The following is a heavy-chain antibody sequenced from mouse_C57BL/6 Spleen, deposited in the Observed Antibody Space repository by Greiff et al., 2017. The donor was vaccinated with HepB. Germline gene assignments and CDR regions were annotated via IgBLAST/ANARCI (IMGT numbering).Heavy chain of an antibody. CDR2: INPSSGYT. Sequence: VKLQESGAELARPGASVKMSCKASGYTFTSYTMHWVKQRPGQGLEWIGYINPSSGYTKYNQKFKDKATLTADKSSSTAYMQLSSLTSEDSAVYYCARGTTVVATYYYAMDYWGQGTSVTVSS. CDR1: GYTFTSYT. D-gene: IGHD1-1*01. CDR3: ARGTTVVATYYYAMDY. J-gene: IGHJ4*01. V-gene: IGHV1-4*01.